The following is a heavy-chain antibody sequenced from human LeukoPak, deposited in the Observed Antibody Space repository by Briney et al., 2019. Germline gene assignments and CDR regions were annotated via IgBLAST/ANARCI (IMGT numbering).Heavy chain of an antibody. Sequence: PVKVSCKASGYTSTYRYLHWVRQAPGQALEWMGWITPFNGNTNYAQKFQDRVTITRDRSMSTAYMELSSLRSEDTAMYYCASAAVGSSGHFDYWGQGTLVTVSS. CDR3: ASAAVGSSGHFDY. V-gene: IGHV1-45*02. CDR1: GYTSTYRY. J-gene: IGHJ4*02. D-gene: IGHD3-22*01. CDR2: ITPFNGNT.